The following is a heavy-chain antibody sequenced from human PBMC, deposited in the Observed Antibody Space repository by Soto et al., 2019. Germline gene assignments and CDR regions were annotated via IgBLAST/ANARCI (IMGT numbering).Heavy chain of an antibody. CDR1: GYTFTSYY. J-gene: IGHJ3*02. V-gene: IGHV1-46*03. CDR3: ARVGTVAGTIGAFDI. Sequence: AASVKVSCKASGYTFTSYYMHWVRQAPGQGLEWMGIINPSGGSTSYAQKFQGRVTMTRDTSTSTVYMELSSLRSEDTAVYYCARVGTVAGTIGAFDIWGQGTMVTVS. CDR2: INPSGGST. D-gene: IGHD6-19*01.